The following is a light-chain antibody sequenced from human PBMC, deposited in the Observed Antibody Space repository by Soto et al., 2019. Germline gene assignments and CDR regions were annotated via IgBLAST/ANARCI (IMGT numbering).Light chain of an antibody. J-gene: IGKJ1*01. CDR2: GAS. CDR1: QTVTSSF. V-gene: IGKV3-20*01. CDR3: QQYGSSPET. Sequence: EVVLTQSPDTLSLSPGERATLSCRASQTVTSSFLAWYQQRPGQAPRLLIYGASSRATGIPDRFSGSGSGTDFTLTISRLEPEDLAIYYCQQYGSSPETFGQGTKVDIK.